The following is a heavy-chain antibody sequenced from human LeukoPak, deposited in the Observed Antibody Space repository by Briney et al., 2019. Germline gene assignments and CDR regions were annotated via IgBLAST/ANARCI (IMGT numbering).Heavy chain of an antibody. CDR1: GCTFSRYA. Sequence: SVKVSCMASGCTFSRYAIRWVRQAPRQGLEGMGWIIPILDIAHRAHTYQGRSTITPDKSTSTAYMELSSLRSEDTAVYYCARCGSYPPLDYYYYYGMYVWGQGTTVTVSS. CDR3: ARCGSYPPLDYYYYYGMYV. J-gene: IGHJ6*02. D-gene: IGHD1-26*01. V-gene: IGHV1-69*10. CDR2: IIPILDIA.